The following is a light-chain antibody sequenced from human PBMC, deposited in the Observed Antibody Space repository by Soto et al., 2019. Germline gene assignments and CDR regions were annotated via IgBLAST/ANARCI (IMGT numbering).Light chain of an antibody. Sequence: DIQMTQSPSTLSASVGDRVTITGRASQGISNYLAWYQQKPGKVPKLLIYAASTLQSGVPSRFSGSGSGTDFTLTISSLQPEDVATYYCQKSNSAPITFGQGTRLEIK. CDR1: QGISNY. V-gene: IGKV1-27*01. CDR2: AAS. J-gene: IGKJ5*01. CDR3: QKSNSAPIT.